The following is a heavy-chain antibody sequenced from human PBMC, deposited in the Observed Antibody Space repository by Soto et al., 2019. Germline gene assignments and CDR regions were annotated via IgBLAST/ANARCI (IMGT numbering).Heavy chain of an antibody. CDR3: ARVDDYVWGSFRP. CDR2: ISPYNGKT. D-gene: IGHD3-16*02. CDR1: GYTFTTHG. V-gene: IGHV1-18*04. Sequence: GXSVKVSCKASGYTFTTHGISWVRQAPGQGLEWMGWISPYNGKTTYAQKVQGRVTMTTDTSTSTAYMELRGLRSDDTAVYYCARVDDYVWGSFRPWGQGTQVTVLL. J-gene: IGHJ4*02.